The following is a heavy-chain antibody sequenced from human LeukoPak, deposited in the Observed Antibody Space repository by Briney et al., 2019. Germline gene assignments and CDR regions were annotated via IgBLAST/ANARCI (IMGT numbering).Heavy chain of an antibody. Sequence: SETLSLTCTVSGYSISSGYYWSWIRQPAGKGLEWIGRIYTSGSTNYNPSLKSRVTMSVDTSKNQFSLKLSSVTAADTAVYYCARDFYYGSGSYVSWCDPWGQGTLVTVSS. J-gene: IGHJ5*02. CDR1: GYSISSGYY. CDR2: IYTSGST. CDR3: ARDFYYGSGSYVSWCDP. V-gene: IGHV4-4*07. D-gene: IGHD3-10*01.